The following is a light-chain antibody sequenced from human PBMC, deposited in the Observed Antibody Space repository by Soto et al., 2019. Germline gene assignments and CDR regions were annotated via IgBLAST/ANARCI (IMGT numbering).Light chain of an antibody. CDR1: QSISSW. V-gene: IGKV1-5*01. CDR3: QQSYSTPPLT. Sequence: DIQMTQSPSTLSASVGDRVTITCRASQSISSWLAWYQQKPGKAPKLLIYDASSLESGVPSRFSGSGSGTEFTLTISSLQPDDFATYYCQQSYSTPPLTFGGGTKVDIK. J-gene: IGKJ4*01. CDR2: DAS.